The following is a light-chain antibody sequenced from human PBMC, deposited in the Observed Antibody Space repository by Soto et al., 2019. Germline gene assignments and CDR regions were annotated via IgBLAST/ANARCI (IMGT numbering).Light chain of an antibody. Sequence: SYELTQVPSVSVAPGQTAEITCGGNNIGSKGVHWYQQKPGQAPVLVVYDDIDRPSGIPERFSGSNSGNTATLTINTVVAGDEADYYCQVWDSTNNHRVFGGGTKVTVL. V-gene: IGLV3-21*02. CDR1: NIGSKG. CDR3: QVWDSTNNHRV. J-gene: IGLJ2*01. CDR2: DDI.